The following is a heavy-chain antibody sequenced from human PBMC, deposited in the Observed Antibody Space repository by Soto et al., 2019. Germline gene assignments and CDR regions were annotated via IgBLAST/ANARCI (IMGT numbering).Heavy chain of an antibody. CDR2: IWYDGSNK. V-gene: IGHV3-33*01. D-gene: IGHD5-12*01. Sequence: QVQLVESGGGVVQPGRSLRLSCAASGFTFSSYGMHWVRQAPGKGLEWVAVIWYDGSNKYYADSVKGRFTISRDNSKNTLYLQMNSLRAEDRAVYYCASQNGGYGGHFDYWGQGTLVTVSS. J-gene: IGHJ4*02. CDR1: GFTFSSYG. CDR3: ASQNGGYGGHFDY.